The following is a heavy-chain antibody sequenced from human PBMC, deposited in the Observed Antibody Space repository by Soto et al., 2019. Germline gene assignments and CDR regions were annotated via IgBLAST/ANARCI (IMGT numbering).Heavy chain of an antibody. D-gene: IGHD3-3*01. J-gene: IGHJ6*02. CDR1: GFTFSSYA. CDR3: ARVLDPPYYDFWSGYPHLYYYYGMDV. CDR2: ISYDGSNK. V-gene: IGHV3-30-3*01. Sequence: QVQLVESGGGVVQPGRSLRLSCAASGFTFSSYAMHWVRQAPGKGLEWVAVISYDGSNKYYADSVKGRFTISRDNSKNTLYLQMNSLRAEDTAVYYCARVLDPPYYDFWSGYPHLYYYYGMDVWGQGTTVTVSS.